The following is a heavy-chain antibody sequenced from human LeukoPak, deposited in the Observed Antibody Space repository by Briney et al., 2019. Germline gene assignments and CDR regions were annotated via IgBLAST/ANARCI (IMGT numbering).Heavy chain of an antibody. CDR1: GYTFTTYD. J-gene: IGHJ4*02. CDR3: ARGLGDYNTDWFPVSGY. Sequence: TSVKVSCKASGYTFTTYDMTWVRQATGQGLEWMGWMNPGSGDTAYAQKFQGRVTMTRDTSISTAYMELNSLGSEDTAIYYCARGLGDYNTDWFPVSGYWGQGTLVTVSS. V-gene: IGHV1-8*01. CDR2: MNPGSGDT. D-gene: IGHD3-9*01.